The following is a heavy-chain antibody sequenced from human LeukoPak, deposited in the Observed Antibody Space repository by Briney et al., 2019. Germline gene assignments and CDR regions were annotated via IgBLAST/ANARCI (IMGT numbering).Heavy chain of an antibody. J-gene: IGHJ3*02. CDR3: ARQRLWFGELRLGAFDI. D-gene: IGHD3-10*01. V-gene: IGHV4-59*08. CDR2: IYYSGST. Sequence: SETLSLTCTVSDGSINGYYWSWLRRPPGKGLEWIGFIYYSGSTNYNPSLKSRVTISVDTSENQFSLRLSSVTAADTAVYYCARQRLWFGELRLGAFDIWGQGTTVTVSS. CDR1: DGSINGYY.